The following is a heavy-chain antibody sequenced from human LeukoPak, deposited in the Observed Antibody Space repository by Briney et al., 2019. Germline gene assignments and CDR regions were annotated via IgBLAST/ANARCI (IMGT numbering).Heavy chain of an antibody. J-gene: IGHJ3*02. CDR3: ASLCGSGSFHNAFDI. CDR1: GFTFSSYE. D-gene: IGHD3-10*01. CDR2: ISSSGSTI. V-gene: IGHV3-48*03. Sequence: PGGSLRLSCAASGFTFSSYEMNWVRQAPGKGLEWVSYISSSGSTIYYADSVKGRFTISRDNAKNSLYLQMNSLRAEDTAVYYCASLCGSGSFHNAFDIWGQGTMVTVSS.